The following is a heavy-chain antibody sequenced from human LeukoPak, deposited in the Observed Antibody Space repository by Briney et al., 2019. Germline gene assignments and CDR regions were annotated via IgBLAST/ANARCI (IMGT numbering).Heavy chain of an antibody. CDR1: GFAFSRYS. J-gene: IGHJ5*02. CDR3: ATLGPTGGDFTYNWFDT. V-gene: IGHV3-21*06. CDR2: ISSTSTYI. Sequence: GGSLRLSCAASGFAFSRYSMNWVRQAPGKGLGWVSCISSTSTYINYTDSVKGRFTISRDNAKNSLYLQMNSLRAEDTAVYYCATLGPTGGDFTYNWFDTWGQGTLVTVSS. D-gene: IGHD2-21*02.